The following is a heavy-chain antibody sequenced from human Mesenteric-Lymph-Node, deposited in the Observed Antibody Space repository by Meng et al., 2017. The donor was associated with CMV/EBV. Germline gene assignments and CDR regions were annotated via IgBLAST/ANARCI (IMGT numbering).Heavy chain of an antibody. Sequence: GESLKISCAASGFTFRTYGMHWVRQAPGKGLEWVAFIRYDGSNKYYADSVKGRFTISRDNSKNTLYLQMSSLRAEDTAIYYCVVGYDSRKVAYWGQGTLVTVSS. V-gene: IGHV3-30*02. CDR2: IRYDGSNK. CDR1: GFTFRTYG. D-gene: IGHD5-12*01. CDR3: VVGYDSRKVAY. J-gene: IGHJ4*02.